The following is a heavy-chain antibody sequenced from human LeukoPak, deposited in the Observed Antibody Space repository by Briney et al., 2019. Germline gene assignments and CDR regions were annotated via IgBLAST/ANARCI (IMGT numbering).Heavy chain of an antibody. J-gene: IGHJ4*01. V-gene: IGHV3-23*01. CDR2: ISDSGGST. Sequence: GGSLRLSCAASGFTFSSYDMSWVRQAPGKGLEWVSDISDSGGSTYYADSVKGRFTISKDNSKNTLYLQMNSPGAAEHALYYCGRAGGTVVVTASDYGGQEPWSPSPQ. CDR1: GFTFSSYD. CDR3: GRAGGTVVVTASDY. D-gene: IGHD2-21*02.